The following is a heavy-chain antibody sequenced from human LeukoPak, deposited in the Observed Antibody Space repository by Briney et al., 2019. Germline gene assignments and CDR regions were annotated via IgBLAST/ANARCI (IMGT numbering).Heavy chain of an antibody. CDR2: MNQDGSDK. V-gene: IGHV3-7*01. CDR1: GIIMSRYW. D-gene: IGHD3-22*01. Sequence: GGSLRLSCAASGIIMSRYWMNWVRQAPGKGPEWVANMNQDGSDKNYVESVKGRFTISRDNGNNLLFLEMNSLRVEDTAVYYCARGGGGRYYDSSGSGFDYWGQGTLVTVSS. J-gene: IGHJ4*02. CDR3: ARGGGGRYYDSSGSGFDY.